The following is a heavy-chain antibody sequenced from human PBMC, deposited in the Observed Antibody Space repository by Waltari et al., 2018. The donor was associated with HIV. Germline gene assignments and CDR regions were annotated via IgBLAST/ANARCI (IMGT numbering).Heavy chain of an antibody. CDR3: ARATGLLLVDY. V-gene: IGHV1-18*01. CDR1: GYTFPTYG. D-gene: IGHD2-21*02. CDR2: ISAYNGNT. J-gene: IGHJ4*02. Sequence: QVHLVHSGAEVQRPGASVKVSCKASGYTFPTYGINGVPQAPGQGPEWMGWISAYNGNTKYAQNLQGRVTMTTDTSTTTAYMELRSLRSDDTAVYYCARATGLLLVDYGGQGTLVTVSS.